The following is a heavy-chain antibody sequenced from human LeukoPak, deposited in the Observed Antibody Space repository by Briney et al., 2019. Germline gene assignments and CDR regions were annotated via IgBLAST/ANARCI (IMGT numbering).Heavy chain of an antibody. D-gene: IGHD6-19*01. CDR3: AKDEYSSGWYVGY. Sequence: GGSLRLSCAASGFTFSNYAMRWVRQAPGKGLEWVSGISGSGDSTYYADSVKGRFTISRDNSKNTLYLQMNSLRAEDTAVYYCAKDEYSSGWYVGYWGQGTLVTVSS. V-gene: IGHV3-23*01. CDR1: GFTFSNYA. CDR2: ISGSGDST. J-gene: IGHJ4*02.